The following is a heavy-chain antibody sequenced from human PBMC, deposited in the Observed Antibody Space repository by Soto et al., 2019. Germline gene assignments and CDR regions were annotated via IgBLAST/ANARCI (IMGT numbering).Heavy chain of an antibody. J-gene: IGHJ5*02. Sequence: ASVKVPCRAAGCTLSRYSMDWVRQAPGQGLEWMGIINPSGGSTSYAQKFQGRVTMTRDTSTSTVYMELSSLRSEDTAVYYCAREKAAAAKDPGGQRTLVTVTS. CDR2: INPSGGST. D-gene: IGHD6-13*01. V-gene: IGHV1-46*01. CDR3: AREKAAAAKDP. CDR1: GCTLSRYS.